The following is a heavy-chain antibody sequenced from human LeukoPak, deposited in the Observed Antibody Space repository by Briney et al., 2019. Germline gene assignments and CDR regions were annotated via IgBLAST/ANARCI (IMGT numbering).Heavy chain of an antibody. CDR3: ARGLGYYYMDV. CDR2: TSHDESNK. D-gene: IGHD3-16*01. Sequence: GRSLRLSCVASGISLRSYSVHWVRQPPGKGLEWVALTSHDESNKKYADSVKGRFTISIDNAKNTLYLQMDSLRVEDTAVYYCARGLGYYYMDVRGKGTTVTVSS. V-gene: IGHV3-30-3*01. CDR1: GISLRSYS. J-gene: IGHJ6*03.